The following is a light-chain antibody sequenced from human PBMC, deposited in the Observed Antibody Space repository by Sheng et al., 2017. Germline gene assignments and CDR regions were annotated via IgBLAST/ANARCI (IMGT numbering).Light chain of an antibody. CDR1: QDINNY. CDR2: TAS. CDR3: QQSYSSPPLT. J-gene: IGKJ4*01. Sequence: DIQMSQSPSSLSASVGDRVTITCRASQDINNYLNWYQQKPGKAPKLLIYTASTLHSGVPSRFSGSGSGTDFTLTISGLQPEDFAIYYCQQSYSSPPLTFGGGTKVEIK. V-gene: IGKV1-39*01.